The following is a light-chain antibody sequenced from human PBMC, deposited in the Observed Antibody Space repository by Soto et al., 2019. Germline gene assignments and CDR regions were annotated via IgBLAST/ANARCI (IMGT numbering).Light chain of an antibody. CDR3: QQSYSTLLT. CDR1: QSISSS. V-gene: IGKV1-39*01. J-gene: IGKJ3*01. Sequence: DIQMTQSPSSLSASVGDRVTITCRASQSISSSLNWYQEKPVKAPKLLIYAASSLQSGVPSRFSGSGSGTDFTLTISSLQPEDFATYYCQQSYSTLLTFGPGTKVDGK. CDR2: AAS.